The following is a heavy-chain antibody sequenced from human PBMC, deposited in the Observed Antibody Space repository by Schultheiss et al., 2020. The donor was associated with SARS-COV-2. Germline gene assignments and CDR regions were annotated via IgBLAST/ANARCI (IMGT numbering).Heavy chain of an antibody. D-gene: IGHD4-17*01. CDR2: IWYDGSNK. Sequence: GGSLRLSCAASGFTFSSYAMHWVRQAPGKGLEWVAVIWYDGSNKYYADSVKGRFTISRDNSKNTLYLQMNSLRAEDTAVYYCAKDSRQDYGDPFYYGMDVWGQGTTVTVSS. V-gene: IGHV3-33*06. CDR1: GFTFSSYA. J-gene: IGHJ6*02. CDR3: AKDSRQDYGDPFYYGMDV.